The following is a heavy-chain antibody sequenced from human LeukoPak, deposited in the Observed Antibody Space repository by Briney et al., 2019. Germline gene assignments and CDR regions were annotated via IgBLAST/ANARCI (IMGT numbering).Heavy chain of an antibody. CDR2: IYSGGST. Sequence: PGGSLTPSCAASGFTVSSNYMSWVRQAPGKGLEWVSVIYSGGSTYYADSVKGRFTISRDNSKNTLYLQLNSLRAEDTAVYYCAREGRRYYYDSSGYYFGYWGKGTLVTVSS. J-gene: IGHJ4*02. V-gene: IGHV3-53*01. CDR1: GFTVSSNY. D-gene: IGHD3-22*01. CDR3: AREGRRYYYDSSGYYFGY.